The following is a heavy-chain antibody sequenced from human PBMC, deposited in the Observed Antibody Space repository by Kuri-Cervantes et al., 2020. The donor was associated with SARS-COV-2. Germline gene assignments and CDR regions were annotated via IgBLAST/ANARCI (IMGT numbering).Heavy chain of an antibody. D-gene: IGHD2-15*01. V-gene: IGHV3-9*01. CDR2: ISWISGII. CDR1: GFTFDDYA. Sequence: GGSLRLSWEASGFTFDDYAMHWFRQAPGKGLEWVSGISWISGIIGYADFVKGRFTISRDNATNSLYLQMNSLRAEERAVYYCARERAGYCSGGSCYGGGRFDYWGQGTLVTVSS. J-gene: IGHJ4*02. CDR3: ARERAGYCSGGSCYGGGRFDY.